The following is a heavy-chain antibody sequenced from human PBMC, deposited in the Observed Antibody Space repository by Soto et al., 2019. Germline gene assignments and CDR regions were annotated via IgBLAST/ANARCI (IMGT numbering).Heavy chain of an antibody. J-gene: IGHJ4*02. CDR2: ISGSGGST. CDR1: GFTFSSYA. Sequence: SCAASGFTFSSYAMSWVRQAPGKGLEWVSAISGSGGSTYYADSVKGRFTISRDNSKNTLYLQMDSLRAEDTAVYYCAKGPVTFRSSWYYFDYWGQGMLVTVS. D-gene: IGHD6-13*01. CDR3: AKGPVTFRSSWYYFDY. V-gene: IGHV3-23*01.